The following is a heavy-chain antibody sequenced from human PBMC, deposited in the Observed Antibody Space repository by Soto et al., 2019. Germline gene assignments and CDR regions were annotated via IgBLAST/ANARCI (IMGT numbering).Heavy chain of an antibody. V-gene: IGHV1-46*01. D-gene: IGHD2-2*01. CDR1: GYTFTTYF. J-gene: IGHJ4*02. CDR2: INPKDGTT. CDR3: ETSLQLRKGWAFDH. Sequence: QVQLMQSGTEVREPGASVKISCRASGYTFTTYFMQWVRQDPGQGLEWVGIINPKDGTTAYAQKFQGRISMTRDTSTNTVYMDLSCLKSEDTAVYYCETSLQLRKGWAFDHWGQGTLLTVSS.